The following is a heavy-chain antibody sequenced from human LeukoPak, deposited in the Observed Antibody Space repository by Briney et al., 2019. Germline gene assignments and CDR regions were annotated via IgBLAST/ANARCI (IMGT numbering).Heavy chain of an antibody. D-gene: IGHD3-9*01. Sequence: GGSLRLSCAASRFIFSNYGMSWVRQAPGKGLEWVSGISTSGGRTYYADSVKGRFTISRDNSKNTLYLQMNSLGAEDTALYYCAKEVRDYVILTDSGGVDYWGQGTLVTVSS. CDR1: RFIFSNYG. V-gene: IGHV3-23*01. CDR2: ISTSGGRT. J-gene: IGHJ4*02. CDR3: AKEVRDYVILTDSGGVDY.